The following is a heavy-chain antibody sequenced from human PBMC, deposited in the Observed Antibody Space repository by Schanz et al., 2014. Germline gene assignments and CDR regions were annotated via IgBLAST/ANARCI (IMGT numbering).Heavy chain of an antibody. V-gene: IGHV1-18*01. J-gene: IGHJ4*02. CDR1: GYTFNNYTYV. CDR3: ARDQSPYTNSSDVRYFDY. Sequence: QVQLVQSGAEVKKPGASVKVSCKASGYTFNNYTYVMIWVRQAPGQGLEWMGWISTSNGNTNYAQKLQGRVTMTADTSTSTAYMDLRSLRSDDTAVYYCARDQSPYTNSSDVRYFDYWGQGSLVTVSS. D-gene: IGHD6-6*01. CDR2: ISTSNGNT.